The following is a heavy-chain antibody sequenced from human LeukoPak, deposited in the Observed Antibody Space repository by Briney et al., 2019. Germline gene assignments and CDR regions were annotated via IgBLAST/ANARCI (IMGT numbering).Heavy chain of an antibody. J-gene: IGHJ4*02. V-gene: IGHV3-33*01. CDR2: IWADGSHK. D-gene: IGHD6-19*01. Sequence: GGSLRLSCSASGFTFTTHGMHWVRRAPGKGLEWVAFIWADGSHKYYADSVKGRFTISRDNSKSTLYLQMNSLRVEDTSVYFCARDPPDSGWAFWSWGQGTLVTVSS. CDR3: ARDPPDSGWAFWS. CDR1: GFTFTTHG.